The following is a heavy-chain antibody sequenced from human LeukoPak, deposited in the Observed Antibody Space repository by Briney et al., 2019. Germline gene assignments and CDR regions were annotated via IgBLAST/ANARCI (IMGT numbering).Heavy chain of an antibody. V-gene: IGHV3-23*01. CDR3: TKAPGVAVAGKGS. Sequence: GGSLRLSCATSGFTFSNYAMSCVRQAPGKGLEWVSAISGSGDTTYYADSVKGRFTISRDNFKNTLYLQISSLRAEDTAVYYCTKAPGVAVAGKGSWGQGTLVTVSS. D-gene: IGHD6-19*01. J-gene: IGHJ5*02. CDR2: ISGSGDTT. CDR1: GFTFSNYA.